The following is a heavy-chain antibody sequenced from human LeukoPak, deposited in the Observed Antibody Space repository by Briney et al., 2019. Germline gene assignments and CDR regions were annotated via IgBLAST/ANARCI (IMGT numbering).Heavy chain of an antibody. CDR2: ISSNSSYI. J-gene: IGHJ4*02. D-gene: IGHD1-26*01. Sequence: GGSLRLSCAPCGFSFNDYCMMWLGQAAGKGLEWVASISSNSSYIYYADSVQGRFTITRDNAKNSLYQQMNSLRAEDTAVDYCARSLRAGAMGGDYWGQGQLVTVTS. CDR1: GFSFNDYC. CDR3: ARSLRAGAMGGDY. V-gene: IGHV3-21*01.